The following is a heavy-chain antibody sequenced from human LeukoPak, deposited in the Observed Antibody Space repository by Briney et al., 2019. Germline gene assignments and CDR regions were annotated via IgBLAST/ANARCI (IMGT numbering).Heavy chain of an antibody. CDR1: GGSISSGTYY. Sequence: SETLSLTCTVSGGSISSGTYYWRWMRQPAGEGLEWIGRIYTSGTTNYNPSLKSRVTISVDPSKHQFSLKLTSVTAADTAVYYCARGKGYDFWSGSVWFDPWGQGTLVTVSS. CDR3: ARGKGYDFWSGSVWFDP. J-gene: IGHJ5*02. CDR2: IYTSGTT. D-gene: IGHD3-3*01. V-gene: IGHV4-61*02.